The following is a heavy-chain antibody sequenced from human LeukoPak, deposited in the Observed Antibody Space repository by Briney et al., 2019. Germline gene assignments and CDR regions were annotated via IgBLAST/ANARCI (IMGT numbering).Heavy chain of an antibody. D-gene: IGHD2-21*02. CDR2: IWYDGSNK. V-gene: IGHV3-33*01. J-gene: IGHJ4*02. Sequence: GGSLRLSCVASGFTFSSYGMHWVRQAPGKGLEWVAVIWYDGSNKYYADSVKGRFTISRDNAKNTLYLQMNSLRAEDTAVYYCAREVTGTSYFDYWGQGTLVTVSS. CDR1: GFTFSSYG. CDR3: AREVTGTSYFDY.